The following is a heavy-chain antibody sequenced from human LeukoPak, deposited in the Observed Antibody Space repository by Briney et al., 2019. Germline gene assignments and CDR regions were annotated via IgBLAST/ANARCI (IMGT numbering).Heavy chain of an antibody. CDR1: GLTASHNVNNA. CDR3: AKDILTGYYPSYYFDY. V-gene: IGHV3-23*01. J-gene: IGHJ4*02. D-gene: IGHD3-9*01. Sequence: PGGSLRLSCAASGLTASHNVNNAMSWVRQAPGKGLEWVSAISGSGGSTYYADSVKGRFTISRDNSKNTLYLQMNSLRAEDTAVYYCAKDILTGYYPSYYFDYWGQGTLVTVSS. CDR2: ISGSGGST.